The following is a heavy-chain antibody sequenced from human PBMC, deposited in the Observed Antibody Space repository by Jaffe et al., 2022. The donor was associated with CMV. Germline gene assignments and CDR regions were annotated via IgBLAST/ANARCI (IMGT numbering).Heavy chain of an antibody. CDR3: AKGLGGYRHVAFDI. Sequence: EVQLVESGGGHVQPGMSLRLSCATSGFRFGDFAMHWVRQAPGKGLECISSITYSGEGVSYADSVKGRFTIFRDNAQKSLYLQMNSLRPEDTASYFCAKGLGGYRHVAFDIWGRGTMVKVSS. V-gene: IGHV3-9*01. D-gene: IGHD3-16*01. CDR1: GFRFGDFA. J-gene: IGHJ3*02. CDR2: ITYSGEGV.